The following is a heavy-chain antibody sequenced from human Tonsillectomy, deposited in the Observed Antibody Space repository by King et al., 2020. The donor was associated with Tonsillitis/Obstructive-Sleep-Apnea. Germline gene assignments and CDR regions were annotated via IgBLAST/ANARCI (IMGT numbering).Heavy chain of an antibody. CDR1: GSTFRSFA. CDR2: FNLNGGRP. CDR3: ACAYEDFWSGSGALDY. J-gene: IGHJ4*03. Sequence: QLQESGGGLVQLGGPLRPPCAASGSTFRSFAMYWVRQPPGKGLDWVSAFNLNGGRPYSADSVRGRFINSRDNSNNPLYLKMNTLRAEATAVYYCACAYEDFWSGSGALDYWGQGTLVTVSS. V-gene: IGHV3-23*01. D-gene: IGHD3-3*01.